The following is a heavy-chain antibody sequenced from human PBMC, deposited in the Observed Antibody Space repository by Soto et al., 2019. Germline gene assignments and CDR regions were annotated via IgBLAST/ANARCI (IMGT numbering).Heavy chain of an antibody. D-gene: IGHD6-13*01. Sequence: GGSLRLSCAASGFTFSSYSMNWVRQAPGKGLERVSSISSSSSFIYYADSVKGRFTISRDNAKNSLYLQMNSLRAEDTAVYYCARDPTYSSSWYWFDPWGQGTLVTVLL. J-gene: IGHJ5*02. V-gene: IGHV3-21*01. CDR1: GFTFSSYS. CDR3: ARDPTYSSSWYWFDP. CDR2: ISSSSSFI.